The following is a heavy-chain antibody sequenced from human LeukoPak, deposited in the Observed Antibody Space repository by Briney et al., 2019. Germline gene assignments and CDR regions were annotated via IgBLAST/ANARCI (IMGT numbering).Heavy chain of an antibody. V-gene: IGHV1-18*01. J-gene: IGHJ4*02. CDR1: GYTFTSYG. Sequence: GASVKVSCKASGYTFTSYGISWVRQAPGQGLEWMGWISAYNGNTNYAQKLQGRVTMTTDTSTSTAYMELRSLRSDDTAVYYCARGYQHNTAMATEYFDYWGQGTLVTVSS. D-gene: IGHD5-18*01. CDR3: ARGYQHNTAMATEYFDY. CDR2: ISAYNGNT.